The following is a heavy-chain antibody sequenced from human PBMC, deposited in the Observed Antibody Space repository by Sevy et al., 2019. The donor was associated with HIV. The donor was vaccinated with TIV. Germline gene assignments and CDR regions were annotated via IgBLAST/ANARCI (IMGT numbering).Heavy chain of an antibody. D-gene: IGHD6-13*01. CDR2: VKGDVYGGTV. V-gene: IGHV3-49*04. Sequence: GGSLRLSCTASGFTFGDYCMSWVRQAPGKGLEWVAFVKGDVYGGTVGHAGSVRGRFVISRDDSKTIAYLQMNDLKTEDTGVYYCTRWKAAQSIFDYWGQGALVTVSS. CDR1: GFTFGDYC. J-gene: IGHJ4*02. CDR3: TRWKAAQSIFDY.